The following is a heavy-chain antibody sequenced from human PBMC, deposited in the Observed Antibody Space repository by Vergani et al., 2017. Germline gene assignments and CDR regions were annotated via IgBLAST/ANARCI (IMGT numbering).Heavy chain of an antibody. J-gene: IGHJ5*02. V-gene: IGHV4-39*01. CDR1: GGSISSSSYY. CDR2: IYYSGST. Sequence: QLQLQESGPGLVKPSETLSLTCTVSGGSISSSSYYWGWIRQPPGKGLEWIGSIYYSGSTYYNPSLKSRVTISVDTSKNQFSLKLSSVTAADTAVYYCATDTWGGSIWDGGFDPWGQGTLVTVSS. D-gene: IGHD6-13*01. CDR3: ATDTWGGSIWDGGFDP.